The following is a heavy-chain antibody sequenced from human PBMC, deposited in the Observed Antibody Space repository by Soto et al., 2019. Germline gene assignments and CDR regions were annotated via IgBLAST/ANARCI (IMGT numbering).Heavy chain of an antibody. Sequence: GGSLRLSCAASGLTFSSYAMNWVRQAPGKGLEWVSGISGSGGSTYYADSVKGLFTISRDNSKNTLYQQMNILRAEDTAVYYGAKDGGVRGVPDAFDIWGQGTMVTVSS. CDR1: GLTFSSYA. D-gene: IGHD3-10*01. CDR2: ISGSGGST. J-gene: IGHJ3*02. CDR3: AKDGGVRGVPDAFDI. V-gene: IGHV3-23*01.